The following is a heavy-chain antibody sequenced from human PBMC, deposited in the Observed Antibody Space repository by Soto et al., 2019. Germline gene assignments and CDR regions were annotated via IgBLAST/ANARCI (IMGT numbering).Heavy chain of an antibody. J-gene: IGHJ4*02. CDR3: TKFLDGGDSD. Sequence: EVQLVESGGGLVKPGGSLRRSCVASGFIFSNAWMNWVRQGPGKGLEWVGRIKSKTDGGTTDYAAPVKGRFTISRDDSENTLYLQMNSLKTEDTAVYYCTKFLDGGDSDWGQGTLVVVSS. CDR1: GFIFSNAW. V-gene: IGHV3-15*01. CDR2: IKSKTDGGTT. D-gene: IGHD2-21*02.